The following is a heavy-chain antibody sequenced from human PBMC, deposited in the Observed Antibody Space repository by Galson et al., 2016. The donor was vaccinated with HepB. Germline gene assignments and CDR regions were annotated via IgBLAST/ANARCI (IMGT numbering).Heavy chain of an antibody. CDR2: ITLTTNTI. D-gene: IGHD5-24*01. V-gene: IGHV3-48*02. J-gene: IGHJ4*02. Sequence: SLRLSCAASGFTFSSYSMNWVRQAPGKGLEWVSHITLTTNTIYYADSVKGRFTISRDNAKNSVYLQMNSLRDEDTAVYFCARDGGGGYNLDYWGQGTLVTVSS. CDR3: ARDGGGGYNLDY. CDR1: GFTFSSYS.